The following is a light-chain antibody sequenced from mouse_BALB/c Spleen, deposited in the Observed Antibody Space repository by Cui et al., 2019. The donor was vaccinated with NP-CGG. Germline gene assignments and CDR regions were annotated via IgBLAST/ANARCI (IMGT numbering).Light chain of an antibody. Sequence: QAVVTAESALPTSPGETVTLTCRSSTGAVTTSNYANWVQEKPDHLFTGLIGGTNNRAPGVPARFSGSLIGDKAALTITGAQTEDEAIYFCALWYSNHWVFGGGTKLTVL. CDR1: TGAVTTSNY. CDR2: GTN. CDR3: ALWYSNHWV. V-gene: IGLV1*01. J-gene: IGLJ1*01.